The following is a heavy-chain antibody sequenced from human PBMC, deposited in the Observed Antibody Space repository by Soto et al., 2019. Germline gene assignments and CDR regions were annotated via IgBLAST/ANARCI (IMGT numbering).Heavy chain of an antibody. Sequence: QVQLVQSGADVKKPGASVKVSCTASGYNFTSYGISWVRQAPGHGLEWMGWISPHNDRTKYARRFQDRVTMPTETPTSTVYMELGSLRSDDTAVYYCARDLYYSSGRYFDHDAFDIWGQGTVVTVSS. CDR1: GYNFTSYG. J-gene: IGHJ3*02. V-gene: IGHV1-18*01. CDR2: ISPHNDRT. D-gene: IGHD6-19*01. CDR3: ARDLYYSSGRYFDHDAFDI.